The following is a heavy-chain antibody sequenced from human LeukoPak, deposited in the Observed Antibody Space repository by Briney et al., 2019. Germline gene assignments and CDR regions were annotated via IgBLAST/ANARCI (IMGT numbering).Heavy chain of an antibody. CDR2: INHSGST. CDR3: ARGSGRFDP. V-gene: IGHV4-39*07. CDR1: GGSISSSSYY. Sequence: SETLSLTCTVSGGSISSSSYYWSWIRQPPGKGLEWIGEINHSGSTNYNPSLKSRVTISVDTSKNQFSLKLSSVTAADTAFYYCARGSGRFDPWGQGTLVTVSS. J-gene: IGHJ5*02.